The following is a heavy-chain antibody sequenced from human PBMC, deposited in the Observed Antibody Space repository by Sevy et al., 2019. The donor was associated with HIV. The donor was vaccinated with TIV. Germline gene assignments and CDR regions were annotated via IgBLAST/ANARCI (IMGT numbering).Heavy chain of an antibody. J-gene: IGHJ4*02. V-gene: IGHV3-15*07. CDR3: STDDFIAY. Sequence: GGSLRLSCTASGFDFPNAWMNWIRQVPGKGLEWVGHIKSITDGWAADHAATVKGRFTISRHESKNTLYLQMNGLNAGETSGDYSSTDDFIAYWGRGALVTVSS. CDR2: IKSITDGWAA. CDR1: GFDFPNAW.